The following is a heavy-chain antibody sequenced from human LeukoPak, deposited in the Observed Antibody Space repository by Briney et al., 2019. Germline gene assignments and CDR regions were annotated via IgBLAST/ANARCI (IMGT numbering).Heavy chain of an antibody. V-gene: IGHV3-30*03. Sequence: GGSLRLSCAASGFTFSSYGMHWVRQAPGKGLEWVAVISYDGSNKYYADSVKGRFTISRGNSKNTLYLQMNSLRAEDTAVYYCASPLRGYCSSTSCYSLWGQGTLVTVSS. D-gene: IGHD2-2*01. CDR1: GFTFSSYG. J-gene: IGHJ4*02. CDR2: ISYDGSNK. CDR3: ASPLRGYCSSTSCYSL.